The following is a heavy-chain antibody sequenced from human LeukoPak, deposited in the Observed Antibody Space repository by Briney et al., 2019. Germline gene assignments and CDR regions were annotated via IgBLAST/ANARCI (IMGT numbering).Heavy chain of an antibody. Sequence: GGSLRLSCAASGFTFSSYGMHWVRQAPGKGLEWVAVIWYDGSNKYYADSVKGRFTISRDNSKNTLYLQMNSLRAEDTAVYYCAKDRVPAAIGPIDYWGQEPWSPSPQ. CDR3: AKDRVPAAIGPIDY. D-gene: IGHD2-2*02. J-gene: IGHJ4*01. CDR2: IWYDGSNK. V-gene: IGHV3-33*06. CDR1: GFTFSSYG.